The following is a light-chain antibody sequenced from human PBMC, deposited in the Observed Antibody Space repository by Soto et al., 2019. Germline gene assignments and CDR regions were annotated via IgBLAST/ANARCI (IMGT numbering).Light chain of an antibody. CDR1: QSISSSY. CDR3: QQCGSSSYT. J-gene: IGKJ2*01. V-gene: IGKV3-20*01. CDR2: AAS. Sequence: PGARATLSCRASQSISSSYLAWYQQKPGQAPRLLIYAASSRATGIPDRFSGSGSGTDFTLTISRLEPEDFAVYYCQQCGSSSYTFGQGTQLEIK.